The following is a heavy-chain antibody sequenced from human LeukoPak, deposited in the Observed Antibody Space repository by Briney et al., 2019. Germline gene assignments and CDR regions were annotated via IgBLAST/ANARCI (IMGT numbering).Heavy chain of an antibody. CDR1: GYTFTGYY. V-gene: IGHV1-2*02. D-gene: IGHD5-24*01. CDR3: ARGARIWLQFKTSAGFDY. CDR2: INPNSGGT. J-gene: IGHJ4*02. Sequence: ASVKVSCKASGYTFTGYYMHWVRQAPGQGLEWMGWINPNSGGTNYAQKFQGRVTMTTDTSTSTAYMELRSLRSDDTAVYYCARGARIWLQFKTSAGFDYWGQGTLLTVSS.